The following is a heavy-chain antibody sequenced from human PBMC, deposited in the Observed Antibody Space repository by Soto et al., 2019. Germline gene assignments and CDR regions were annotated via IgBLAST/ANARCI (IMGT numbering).Heavy chain of an antibody. V-gene: IGHV3-13*01. CDR2: IGTAGDT. Sequence: PGGSLRLSCAASGFTFSSYDMHWVRQATGKGLEWVSAIGTAGDTYYPGSVKGRFTISRENAKNSLYLQMNSLRAGDTAVYYCARSGYSSSWSSGSHFYGMDVWGQGTTVTVS. J-gene: IGHJ6*02. CDR1: GFTFSSYD. CDR3: ARSGYSSSWSSGSHFYGMDV. D-gene: IGHD6-13*01.